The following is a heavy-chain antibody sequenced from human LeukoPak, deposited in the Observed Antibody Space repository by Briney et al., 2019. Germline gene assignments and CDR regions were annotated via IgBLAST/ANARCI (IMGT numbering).Heavy chain of an antibody. Sequence: SETLPLTCTVSGGSISSYYWSWIRQPPGKGLEWIGYIYYSGSTNYNPSLKSRVTISVDTSKNQFSLKLSSVTAADTAVYYCARSFPTTDSYFDYWGQGTLVTVSS. J-gene: IGHJ4*02. CDR2: IYYSGST. D-gene: IGHD4-11*01. CDR3: ARSFPTTDSYFDY. CDR1: GGSISSYY. V-gene: IGHV4-59*01.